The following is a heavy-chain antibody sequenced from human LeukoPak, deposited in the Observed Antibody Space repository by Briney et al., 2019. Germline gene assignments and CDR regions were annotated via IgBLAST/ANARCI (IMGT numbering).Heavy chain of an antibody. Sequence: PSETPSLTCAVSGGSISSSNWWSWVRQPPGKGLEWIGEIYHSGSTNYNPSLKSRVTISVDKSKNQFSLKLSSVTAADTAVYYCARGGYYDSSGQYAFDIWGQGTMVTVSS. CDR1: GGSISSSNW. J-gene: IGHJ3*02. D-gene: IGHD3-22*01. V-gene: IGHV4-4*02. CDR3: ARGGYYDSSGQYAFDI. CDR2: IYHSGST.